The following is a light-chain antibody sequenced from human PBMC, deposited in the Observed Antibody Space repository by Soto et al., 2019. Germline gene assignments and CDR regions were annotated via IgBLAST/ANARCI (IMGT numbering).Light chain of an antibody. Sequence: EIVMTQSPATMSVSPGERATRSRGASQSVSSNLAWYQQKPGQAPLLLIYGASNRATGIPARFSGSGSGTEFTLTISSLQSEDFAVYYCQQYNNWPPWTVGQGTKVDIK. CDR3: QQYNNWPPWT. CDR1: QSVSSN. V-gene: IGKV3-15*01. CDR2: GAS. J-gene: IGKJ1*01.